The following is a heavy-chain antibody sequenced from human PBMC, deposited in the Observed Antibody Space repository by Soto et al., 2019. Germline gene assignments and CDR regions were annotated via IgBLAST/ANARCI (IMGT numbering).Heavy chain of an antibody. CDR2: ISAYNGKT. CDR1: GYPFTSYG. Sequence: QVQLVQSGAEVKKPGASVKVSCKTSGYPFTSYGINWVRQAPGQGPEWMGWISAYNGKTSYTQKFQGRVTMTTATSTSTAYMELRSLRSDDTAVYYCARERLIAVTGLLQYWGQGTLVTVSS. V-gene: IGHV1-18*01. CDR3: ARERLIAVTGLLQY. J-gene: IGHJ4*02. D-gene: IGHD6-19*01.